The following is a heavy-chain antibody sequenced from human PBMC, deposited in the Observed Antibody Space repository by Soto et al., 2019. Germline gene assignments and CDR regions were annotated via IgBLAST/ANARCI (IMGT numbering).Heavy chain of an antibody. CDR1: GGTFSNYA. CDR3: ASPTGKLDY. J-gene: IGHJ4*02. CDR2: IVPIFGTA. Sequence: QVQLVQSGAEVKKPGSSVKVSCRASGGTFSNYAISWVRQAPGQGLEWMGGIVPIFGTANYAQKFQGKITITADESTSTAYMELSSLISDDTAVYYCASPTGKLDYWGQGTLVTVSS. D-gene: IGHD2-8*02. V-gene: IGHV1-69*01.